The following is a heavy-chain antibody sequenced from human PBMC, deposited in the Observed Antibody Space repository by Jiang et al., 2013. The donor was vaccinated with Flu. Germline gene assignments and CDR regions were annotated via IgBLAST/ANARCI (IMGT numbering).Heavy chain of an antibody. CDR3: ARRVNVWGSYRYPDAFDI. V-gene: IGHV4-31*03. Sequence: GSGLVKPSQTLSLTCTVSGGSISSGGYYWSWIRQHPGKGLEWIGYIYYSGSTYYNPSLKSRVTISVDTSKNQFSLKLSSVTAADTAVYYCARRVNVWGSYRYPDAFDIWGQGTMVTVSS. CDR2: IYYSGST. D-gene: IGHD3-16*02. CDR1: GGSISSGGYY. J-gene: IGHJ3*02.